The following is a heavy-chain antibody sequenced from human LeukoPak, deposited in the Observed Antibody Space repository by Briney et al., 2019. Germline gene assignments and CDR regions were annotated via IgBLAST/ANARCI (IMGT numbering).Heavy chain of an antibody. CDR2: IIPIFGTA. Sequence: AVKVSCKASGGTFSSYAFSGVGQPPGQGLEGMGGIIPIFGTANYAQKFEGRVTITTDESTSTAYMELSSLRSEDTAVYYCARGEWRYSSRSAHWFDPWGQGTLVTVSS. CDR1: GGTFSSYA. D-gene: IGHD6-13*01. J-gene: IGHJ5*02. CDR3: ARGEWRYSSRSAHWFDP. V-gene: IGHV1-69*05.